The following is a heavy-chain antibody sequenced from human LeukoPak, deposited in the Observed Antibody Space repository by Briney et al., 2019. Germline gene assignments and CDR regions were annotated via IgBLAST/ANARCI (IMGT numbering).Heavy chain of an antibody. V-gene: IGHV3-48*03. J-gene: IGHJ6*02. CDR1: XFTFSSYE. CDR2: ISSSGTTI. Sequence: GGSLRLSCVGSXFTFSSYEMNWVGQAPGKGLEWVSYISSSGTTIYYADSVKGRFTISRDNAKNSLYLQMNSLRAEDTAVYYCARQIGMDVWGQGTTVTVSS. CDR3: ARQIGMDV.